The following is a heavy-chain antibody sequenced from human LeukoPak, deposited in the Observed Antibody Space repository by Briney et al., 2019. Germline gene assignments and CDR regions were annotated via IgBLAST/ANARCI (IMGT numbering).Heavy chain of an antibody. D-gene: IGHD3-9*01. V-gene: IGHV4-30-4*01. J-gene: IGHJ6*04. Sequence: TSQTLSLTCTVSGGSISSGDYYWSWIRQPPGKGLEWIGYIYYSGSTYYNPSLKSRVTISVDTSKNQFSLKLSSVTAADTAVYYCARVTGYKNPKYYYGMDVWGKGTTVTVSS. CDR3: ARVTGYKNPKYYYGMDV. CDR1: GGSISSGDYY. CDR2: IYYSGST.